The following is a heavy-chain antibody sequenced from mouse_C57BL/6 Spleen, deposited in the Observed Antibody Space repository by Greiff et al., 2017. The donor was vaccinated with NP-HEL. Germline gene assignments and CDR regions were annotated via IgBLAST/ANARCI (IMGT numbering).Heavy chain of an antibody. J-gene: IGHJ4*01. CDR2: IDPSDSYT. D-gene: IGHD1-1*02. CDR1: GYTFTSYW. CDR3: ARGGGYYGNYAMDY. Sequence: VQLQQPGAELVMPGASVKLSCKASGYTFTSYWMHWVKQRPGQGLEWIGEIDPSDSYTNYNQKFKGKSTLTVDKSSSTAYMQLSSLTSEDSAVYYCARGGGYYGNYAMDYWGQGTSVTVSS. V-gene: IGHV1-69*01.